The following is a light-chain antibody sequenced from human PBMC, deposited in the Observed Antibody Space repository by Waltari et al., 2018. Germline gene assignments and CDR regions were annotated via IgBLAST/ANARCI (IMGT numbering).Light chain of an antibody. CDR2: GAS. CDR1: QGVSSN. Sequence: EIMMTQSPATLSVSPGERAPLSCRASQGVSSNLAWYQQKPGQAPRLLIYGASTRVTGIPARFSGSGSGTEFTLTISSLQSEDFAVYYCQQYNDWPPLTFGGGTKVEI. CDR3: QQYNDWPPLT. V-gene: IGKV3-15*01. J-gene: IGKJ4*01.